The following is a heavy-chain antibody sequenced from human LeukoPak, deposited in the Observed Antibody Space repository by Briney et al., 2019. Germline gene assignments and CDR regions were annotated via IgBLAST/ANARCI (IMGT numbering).Heavy chain of an antibody. CDR2: INSDGSST. Sequence: GGSLRLSCAASGFTFSSYWVHWVRQAPGKGLVWVSRINSDGSSTSYADSVKGRFTISRDNAKNTLYLQMNSLRAEDTAVYYCARDARDYYDSSARAFDIWGQGTMVTVSS. CDR1: GFTFSSYW. J-gene: IGHJ3*02. V-gene: IGHV3-74*01. D-gene: IGHD3-22*01. CDR3: ARDARDYYDSSARAFDI.